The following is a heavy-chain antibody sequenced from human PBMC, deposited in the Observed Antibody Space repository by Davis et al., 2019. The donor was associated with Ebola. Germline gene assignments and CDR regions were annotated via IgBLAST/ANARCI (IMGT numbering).Heavy chain of an antibody. J-gene: IGHJ4*02. D-gene: IGHD2-2*01. Sequence: MPSETPSLTCAVYGGSFSGYYWSWIRQPPGKGLEWIGEINHSGSTNYNPSLKSRVTISVDTSKNQFSLKLSSVTAADTAVYYCARGRALVPAARFDYWGQGTLVTVSS. CDR2: INHSGST. CDR3: ARGRALVPAARFDY. V-gene: IGHV4-34*01. CDR1: GGSFSGYY.